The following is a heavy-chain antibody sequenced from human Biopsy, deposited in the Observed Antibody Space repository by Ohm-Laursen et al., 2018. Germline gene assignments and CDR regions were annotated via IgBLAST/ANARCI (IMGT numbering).Heavy chain of an antibody. D-gene: IGHD2-15*01. CDR1: GGSFSEYY. J-gene: IGHJ4*02. CDR2: ISNSGNT. Sequence: GTLSLTCSVYGGSFSEYYWSWIRQPPGKGLEWIGFISNSGNTNYNPSLKSRVTISVDTSKNQISLKLGSVTVADTAVFYCARRGSGGRSFDYWGQGSLVTVSS. CDR3: ARRGSGGRSFDY. V-gene: IGHV4-59*08.